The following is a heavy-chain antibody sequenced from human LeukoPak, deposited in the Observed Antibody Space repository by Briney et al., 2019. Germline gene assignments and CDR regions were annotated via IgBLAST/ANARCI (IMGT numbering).Heavy chain of an antibody. V-gene: IGHV1-8*01. J-gene: IGHJ4*02. Sequence: ASVKVSCKASGYTFTSYDINWVRQATGQGLEWMGWMNPNSGNTGYAQKFQGRVTITADKSTSTAYMELSSLRSEDTAVYYCARVYYYDSSGYYPGGPFDYWGQGTLVTVSS. CDR1: GYTFTSYD. CDR2: MNPNSGNT. D-gene: IGHD3-22*01. CDR3: ARVYYYDSSGYYPGGPFDY.